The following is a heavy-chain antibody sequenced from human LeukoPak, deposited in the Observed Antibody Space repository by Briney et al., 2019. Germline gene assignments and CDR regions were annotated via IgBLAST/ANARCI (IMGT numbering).Heavy chain of an antibody. CDR2: IYYSGST. Sequence: SETLSLTCTVSGGSISSSNYYWGWIRQPPGTGLEWIGSIYYSGSTYYNPSLKSRVTISVDTSKNQFSLKLSSVTAADTAVYYCARDLGYCTNGVCHTRFDYWGQGTLVAVSS. V-gene: IGHV4-39*02. CDR1: GGSISSSNYY. J-gene: IGHJ4*02. CDR3: ARDLGYCTNGVCHTRFDY. D-gene: IGHD2-8*01.